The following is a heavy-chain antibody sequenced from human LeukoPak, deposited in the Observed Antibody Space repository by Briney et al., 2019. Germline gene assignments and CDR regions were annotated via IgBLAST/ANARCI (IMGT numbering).Heavy chain of an antibody. CDR1: GFIFSNYG. J-gene: IGHJ4*02. D-gene: IGHD2/OR15-2a*01. V-gene: IGHV3-23*01. CDR2: ISATGGST. CDR3: TRDATYYLRYGYFDY. Sequence: GGSLRLSCAASGFIFSNYGMSWVRQAPGKGLEWVSSISATGGSTYYADSVKGRSTISRDNSKNTLYLQMNSLRAEDTAVYYCTRDATYYLRYGYFDYWGQGTLVTVSS.